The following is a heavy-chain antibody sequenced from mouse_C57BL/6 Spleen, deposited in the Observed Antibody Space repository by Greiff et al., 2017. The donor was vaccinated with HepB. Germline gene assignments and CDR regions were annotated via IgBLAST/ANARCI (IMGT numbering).Heavy chain of an antibody. V-gene: IGHV1-69*01. D-gene: IGHD1-1*01. CDR3: ARGGITTVVRYYFDY. J-gene: IGHJ2*01. CDR1: GYTFTSYW. Sequence: VQLQQPGAELVMPGASVKLSCKASGYTFTSYWMHWVKQRPGQGLEWIGEIDPSDSYTNYNQKFKGKSTLTVDKSSSTAYMQLSSLTSEDSAVYYCARGGITTVVRYYFDYWGQGTTLTVSS. CDR2: IDPSDSYT.